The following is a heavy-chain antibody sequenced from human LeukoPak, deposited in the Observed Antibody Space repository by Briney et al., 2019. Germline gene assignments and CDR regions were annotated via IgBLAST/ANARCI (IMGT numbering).Heavy chain of an antibody. D-gene: IGHD3-9*01. Sequence: SETLSLTCGLFDGPFSGYYWSWIRQPPGKGLEWIGEINHSGSTNYNPSLKSRVTISVDTSKNQFSLKLSSVTAADTAVYYCARDYDVLTAYPPTQLFDPWGQGTLVTVSS. V-gene: IGHV4-34*01. CDR2: INHSGST. J-gene: IGHJ5*02. CDR3: ARDYDVLTAYPPTQLFDP. CDR1: DGPFSGYY.